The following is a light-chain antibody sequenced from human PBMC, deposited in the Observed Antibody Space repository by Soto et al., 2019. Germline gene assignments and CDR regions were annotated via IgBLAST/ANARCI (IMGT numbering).Light chain of an antibody. V-gene: IGKV1-5*03. Sequence: IQMTQTPSLLFSSLGDRVTINCRASQRIDTWLAWYQQKPGTAPKLLIYKATILQSGVPSRFSGSGSGTEFTLAISSLQPDDFATYYCQEYETFSPWTFGQGTKVDIK. J-gene: IGKJ1*01. CDR2: KAT. CDR3: QEYETFSPWT. CDR1: QRIDTW.